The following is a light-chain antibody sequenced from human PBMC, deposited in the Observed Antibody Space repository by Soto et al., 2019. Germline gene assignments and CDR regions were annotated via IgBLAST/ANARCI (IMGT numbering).Light chain of an antibody. CDR3: QQYGSSGT. CDR1: QTVGRDY. Sequence: EMVMTQSPGTLSVSPGERATLSCRASQTVGRDYLAWYQHKPGQAPRLLIYGASSRATGIPDRFSGSGSGTDFTPTISRLEPEDFAVYYCQQYGSSGTFGQGTKVDIK. V-gene: IGKV3-20*01. J-gene: IGKJ1*01. CDR2: GAS.